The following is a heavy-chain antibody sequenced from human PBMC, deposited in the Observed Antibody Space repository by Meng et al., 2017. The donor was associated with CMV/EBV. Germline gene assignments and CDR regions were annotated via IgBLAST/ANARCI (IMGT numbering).Heavy chain of an antibody. V-gene: IGHV6-1*01. Sequence: SQTLSLTCAISGDSVSSNSAAWNWIRQSPSRGLEWLGRTYYRSKWYNNYAVSVKSRITINPDTSKNQFSLQLNSVTPEDTAVYYCARDIAAAGTYYYFFAMDVWGQGTTVTVSS. D-gene: IGHD6-13*01. CDR1: GDSVSSNSAA. CDR3: ARDIAAAGTYYYFFAMDV. CDR2: TYYRSKWYN. J-gene: IGHJ6*02.